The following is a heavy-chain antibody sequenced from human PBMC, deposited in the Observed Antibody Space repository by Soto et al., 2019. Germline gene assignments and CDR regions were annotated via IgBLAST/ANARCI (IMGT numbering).Heavy chain of an antibody. CDR2: MNPNSGNT. J-gene: IGHJ6*02. CDR3: ARYCSSTSCYTGYYYGMDA. V-gene: IGHV1-8*01. CDR1: GYTFTSYD. D-gene: IGHD2-2*02. Sequence: ASVKVSCKASGYTFTSYDINWVRQATGQGLEWMGWMNPNSGNTGYAQKFQGRVTMTRNTSISTAYMELSSLRSEDTAVYYCARYCSSTSCYTGYYYGMDAWGQGTTVTVSS.